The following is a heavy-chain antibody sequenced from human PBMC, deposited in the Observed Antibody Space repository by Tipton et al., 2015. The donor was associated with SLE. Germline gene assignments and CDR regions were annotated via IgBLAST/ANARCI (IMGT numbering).Heavy chain of an antibody. CDR2: IYTSGST. CDR1: GGSISSGSYY. CDR3: ARDLAYCSSTSCFDYFDY. D-gene: IGHD2-2*01. V-gene: IGHV4-61*02. Sequence: TLSLTCTVSGGSISSGSYYWSWIRQPAGKGLEWIGRIYTSGSTNYNPSLKSQVTISVDTSKNQFSLKLSSVTAADTAVYYCARDLAYCSSTSCFDYFDYWGQGTLVTVSS. J-gene: IGHJ4*02.